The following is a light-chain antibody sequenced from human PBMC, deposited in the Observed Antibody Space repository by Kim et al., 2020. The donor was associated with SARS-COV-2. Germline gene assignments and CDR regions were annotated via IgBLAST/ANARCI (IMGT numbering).Light chain of an antibody. CDR1: SNY. J-gene: IGKJ1*01. CDR3: QQYSSSPAT. V-gene: IGKV3-20*01. Sequence: SNYLAWYPPNPGQAPKLLIYGASSRATDIPDRFSGNGSGTDFSLTITRLEPEDFAVNYCQQYSSSPATFGQGTKVDIK. CDR2: GAS.